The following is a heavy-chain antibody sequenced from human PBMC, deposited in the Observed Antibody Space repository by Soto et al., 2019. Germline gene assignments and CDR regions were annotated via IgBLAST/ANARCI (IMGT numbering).Heavy chain of an antibody. V-gene: IGHV5-51*01. J-gene: IGHJ6*02. CDR2: IYPGDSDT. CDR1: GYSFTTYW. Sequence: LKISCKASGYSFTTYWIGWVRQMPGRGLEWMGIIYPGDSDTRYSPSFQGQVTISADKSISTTYLQWSSLKASDTAMYYCARHGSSSTSNYYYYGMDVWGQGTTVTVSS. D-gene: IGHD3-10*01. CDR3: ARHGSSSTSNYYYYGMDV.